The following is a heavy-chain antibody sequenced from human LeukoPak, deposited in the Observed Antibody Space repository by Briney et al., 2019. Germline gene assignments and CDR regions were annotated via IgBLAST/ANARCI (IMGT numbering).Heavy chain of an antibody. D-gene: IGHD1/OR15-1a*01. V-gene: IGHV3-7*01. J-gene: IGHJ3*02. CDR2: IKPDGSAG. CDR1: GFSFSIFW. Sequence: PGGSLGLFCAASGFSFSIFWMTWVRQAPGKGLEWVANIKPDGSAGYYVDSVKGRFTISRDNAKNSLYLQMNTLRDEDTAVYFCGREGRNMGAFDIWGQGTMVTVSS. CDR3: GREGRNMGAFDI.